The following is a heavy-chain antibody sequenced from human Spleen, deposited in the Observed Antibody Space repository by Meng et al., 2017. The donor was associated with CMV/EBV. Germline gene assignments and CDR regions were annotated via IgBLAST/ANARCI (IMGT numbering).Heavy chain of an antibody. V-gene: IGHV3-74*01. D-gene: IGHD3-22*01. CDR1: GFTFSSYW. CDR3: AKRYDNTGPFDY. Sequence: GESLKISCAASGFTFSSYWMHWVRQAPGKGLVWVSRINSDGSSTSYADSVKGRFTISRDNAKNTLYLQMNSLRADDTAVYYCAKRYDNTGPFDYWGQGTLVTVSS. CDR2: INSDGSST. J-gene: IGHJ4*02.